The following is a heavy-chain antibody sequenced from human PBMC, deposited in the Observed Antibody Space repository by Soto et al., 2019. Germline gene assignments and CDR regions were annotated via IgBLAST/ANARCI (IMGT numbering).Heavy chain of an antibody. CDR1: GGTFSSYA. V-gene: IGHV1-69*13. Sequence: GASVKVSCKASGGTFSSYAIRWVRQAPGQGLVRMGGLIPIFGTANYAQKLKGRVKIPADESTSTAHIELSSLRSEDTAVYYCAREQSSGYFGYWGQGTLVTVSS. CDR2: LIPIFGTA. CDR3: AREQSSGYFGY. D-gene: IGHD3-22*01. J-gene: IGHJ4*02.